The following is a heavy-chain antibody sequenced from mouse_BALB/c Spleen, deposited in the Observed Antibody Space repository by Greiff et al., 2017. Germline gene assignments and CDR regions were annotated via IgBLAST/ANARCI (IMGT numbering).Heavy chain of an antibody. D-gene: IGHD5-1*01. V-gene: IGHV5-6*01. Sequence: EVKLVESGGDLVKPGGSLKLSCAASGFTFSSYGMSWVRQTPDKRLEWVATISSGGSYTYYPDSVKGRFTISRDNAKNTLYLQMSSLKSEDTAMYYCAMEYVYAMDYWGQGTSVTVSS. CDR3: AMEYVYAMDY. J-gene: IGHJ4*01. CDR2: ISSGGSYT. CDR1: GFTFSSYG.